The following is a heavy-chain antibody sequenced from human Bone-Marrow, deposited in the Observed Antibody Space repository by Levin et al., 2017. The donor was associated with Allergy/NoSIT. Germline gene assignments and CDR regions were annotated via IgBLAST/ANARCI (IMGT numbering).Heavy chain of an antibody. Sequence: KISCKTSGGIFNKYTINWVRQAPGQGLEWMGRITPFLGLIKYAQNFEGRVTITADKSTSTVYMELTSLISEDTAVYFCATMCTTTNCYISWERGRLAQEGYLDPWGLGTQVTVSS. CDR3: ATMCTTTNCYISWERGRLAQEGYLDP. V-gene: IGHV1-69*02. J-gene: IGHJ5*02. D-gene: IGHD1-1*01. CDR2: ITPFLGLI. CDR1: GGIFNKYT.